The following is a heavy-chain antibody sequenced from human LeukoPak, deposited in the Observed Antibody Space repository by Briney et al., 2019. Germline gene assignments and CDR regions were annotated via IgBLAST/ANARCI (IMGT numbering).Heavy chain of an antibody. CDR2: ISTSGST. D-gene: IGHD3-22*01. Sequence: SETLSLTCTVSGYSISSGYYWSWIRQPAGKGLESIGHISTSGSTNYNPSLKSRVTMSVDTSKNQFSLKLSSVTAADTAVYYCARVRYSDSSVLTRKRSYYFDYWGQGTLVTVSS. V-gene: IGHV4-4*07. J-gene: IGHJ4*02. CDR3: ARVRYSDSSVLTRKRSYYFDY. CDR1: GYSISSGYY.